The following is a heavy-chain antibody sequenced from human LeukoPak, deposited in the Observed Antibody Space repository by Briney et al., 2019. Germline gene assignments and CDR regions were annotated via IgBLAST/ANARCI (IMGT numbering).Heavy chain of an antibody. J-gene: IGHJ6*02. CDR1: GYTFTSYD. D-gene: IGHD2-21*02. CDR2: MNPNSGNT. V-gene: IGHV1-8*01. CDR3: ALSIVVVTATYGMDV. Sequence: ASVKVSCKASGYTFTSYDINWVRQATGQGLEWMGWMNPNSGNTGYAQKFQGRVTMTRNTSISTAYMELSSLRSEDTAVYYCALSIVVVTATYGMDVWGQGTTVTVSS.